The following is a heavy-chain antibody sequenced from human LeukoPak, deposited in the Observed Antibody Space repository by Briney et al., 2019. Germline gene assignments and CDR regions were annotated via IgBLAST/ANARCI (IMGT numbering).Heavy chain of an antibody. V-gene: IGHV6-1*01. CDR1: GDSVSSNSAA. Sequence: SQTLSLTCAISGDSVSSNSAAWNWIRQSPSRGLEWLGRTYYRSKWCNDYAVSVKSRITINPDTSKNQFSLQLNSVTPEDTAVYYCARGRPAYDSSGPNWFDPWGQGTLVTVSS. J-gene: IGHJ5*02. D-gene: IGHD3-22*01. CDR2: TYYRSKWCN. CDR3: ARGRPAYDSSGPNWFDP.